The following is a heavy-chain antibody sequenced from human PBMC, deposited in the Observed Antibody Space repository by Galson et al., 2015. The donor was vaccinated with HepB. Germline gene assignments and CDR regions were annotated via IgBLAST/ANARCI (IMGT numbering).Heavy chain of an antibody. D-gene: IGHD1-7*01. CDR3: AKTPESNWNYADWFDA. CDR2: ISGDGSYT. Sequence: SLRLSCAASGFPLSFSAMSWVRQAPGKGLEWVSAISGDGSYTYDADSVRGRFTVSRDNSKNTVYLQMNNLRAEDTAIYYCAKTPESNWNYADWFDAWGQGILVTVSS. CDR1: GFPLSFSA. V-gene: IGHV3-23*01. J-gene: IGHJ5*02.